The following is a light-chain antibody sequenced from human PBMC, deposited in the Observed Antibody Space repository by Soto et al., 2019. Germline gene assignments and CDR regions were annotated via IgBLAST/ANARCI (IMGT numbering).Light chain of an antibody. CDR2: EVS. J-gene: IGLJ2*01. V-gene: IGLV2-18*02. CDR1: SRDVGSYNR. Sequence: QSALTQPPSVSGSPGQSVTISCTGTSRDVGSYNRVSWYQQPPGTAPKLMIYEVSNRPSGVPDRFSGSRSGNTASLTISGLQAEDEADYYCSSYTSSSTLLFGGGTKLTVL. CDR3: SSYTSSSTLL.